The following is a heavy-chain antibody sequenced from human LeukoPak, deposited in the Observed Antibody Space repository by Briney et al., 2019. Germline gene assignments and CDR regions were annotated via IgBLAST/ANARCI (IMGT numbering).Heavy chain of an antibody. CDR1: GYSFTSYW. J-gene: IGHJ5*02. Sequence: GAAPKISCKGSGYSFTSYWIGWVRQMPGKGLEWKGIIYPGDSHTRYSPSFQGQVSISADKSISTAYLQWSSLQDPDTAMYYCARAWTILGVVMTWFDHWGQGTLVTVSS. D-gene: IGHD3-3*01. CDR2: IYPGDSHT. CDR3: ARAWTILGVVMTWFDH. V-gene: IGHV5-51*01.